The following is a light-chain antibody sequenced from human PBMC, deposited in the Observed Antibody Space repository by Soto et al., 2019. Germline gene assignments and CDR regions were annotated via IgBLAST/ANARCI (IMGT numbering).Light chain of an antibody. CDR2: EVS. CDR3: SSYTSSGTLVV. Sequence: QSALTQPASVSGSPGQSITISCTGTSSDVGGYNYVSWYQQHPGKAPKLMIYEVSNRPSGVSNRFSGSKSGNTASLTIAGLQAEDGADYYCSSYTSSGTLVVFGGGT. J-gene: IGLJ2*01. V-gene: IGLV2-14*01. CDR1: SSDVGGYNY.